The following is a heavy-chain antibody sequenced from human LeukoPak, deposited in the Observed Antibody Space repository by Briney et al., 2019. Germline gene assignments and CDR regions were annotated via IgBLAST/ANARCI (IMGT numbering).Heavy chain of an antibody. CDR1: GGSISRYY. Sequence: SETLSLTCTVSGGSISRYYWSWIRQPPGKGLEWIGYIHYSGSTHYNPSLKSRVTISVDTSKNQVSLKLRSVTAADTAVYYCARTTEGYAGGPGYSYYYYMDVWGKGTTVTISS. J-gene: IGHJ6*03. D-gene: IGHD5-12*01. CDR3: ARTTEGYAGGPGYSYYYYMDV. V-gene: IGHV4-59*01. CDR2: IHYSGST.